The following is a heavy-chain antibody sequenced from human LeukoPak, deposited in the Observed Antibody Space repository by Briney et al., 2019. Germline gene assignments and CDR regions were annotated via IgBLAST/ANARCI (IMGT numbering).Heavy chain of an antibody. V-gene: IGHV3-23*01. CDR3: ARARGIMITFGGVPGY. Sequence: PGGSLRLSCPASGFTFSSYAMSWVRQAPGKGLEWVSVISGSGGSTYYVDSVKGRFTISRDNSRDTLYLQMNSLRAEDTAVYYCARARGIMITFGGVPGYWGQGTLVTVSS. D-gene: IGHD3-16*01. CDR1: GFTFSSYA. CDR2: ISGSGGST. J-gene: IGHJ4*02.